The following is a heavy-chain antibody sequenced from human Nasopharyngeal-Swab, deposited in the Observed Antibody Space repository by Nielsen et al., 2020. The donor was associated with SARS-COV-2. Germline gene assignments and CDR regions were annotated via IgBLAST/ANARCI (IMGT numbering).Heavy chain of an antibody. CDR2: ISSSGSIT. CDR3: ARVVGQLVDY. V-gene: IGHV3-11*04. Sequence: GESLKISCAASGFSFSEYYMSWIRQAPGKGLEWISDISSSGSITHYADSMKGRFTISRDNAKKSLYLQMNSLRAEDTAVYYCARVVGQLVDYWGQGTLVTVSS. J-gene: IGHJ4*02. D-gene: IGHD6-13*01. CDR1: GFSFSEYY.